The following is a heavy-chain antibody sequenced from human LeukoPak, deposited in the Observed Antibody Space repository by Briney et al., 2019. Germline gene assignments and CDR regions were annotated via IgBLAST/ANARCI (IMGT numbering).Heavy chain of an antibody. CDR3: ARVPYSSGWYVNFDY. CDR1: GFTFDDYA. Sequence: GGSLRLSCAASGFTFDDYAMHWVRQAPGKGLEWVSGINWNSGSIGYADSVKGRFTIPRDNAKNSLYLQMNSLRTEDTALYYCARVPYSSGWYVNFDYWGQGTLVTVSS. J-gene: IGHJ4*02. CDR2: INWNSGSI. V-gene: IGHV3-9*01. D-gene: IGHD6-19*01.